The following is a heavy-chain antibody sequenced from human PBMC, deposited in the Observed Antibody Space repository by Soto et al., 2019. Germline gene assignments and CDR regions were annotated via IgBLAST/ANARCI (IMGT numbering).Heavy chain of an antibody. D-gene: IGHD1-1*01. CDR3: ARVERGTATTVVDAFDI. J-gene: IGHJ3*02. CDR2: MSHSGGT. Sequence: QVQLQQWGAGLLKPSETLSLTCAVFGGSVNSGNYYWSWIRQPPGKGLEWIGEMSHSGGTHFNPCLKSRDTISVDTYKNQFSLKMSSVTAAHTALYYCARVERGTATTVVDAFDIWGPGTMVTVSS. CDR1: GGSVNSGNYY. V-gene: IGHV4-34*01.